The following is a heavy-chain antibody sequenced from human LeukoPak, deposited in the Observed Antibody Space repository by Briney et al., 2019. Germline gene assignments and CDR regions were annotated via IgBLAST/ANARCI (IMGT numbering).Heavy chain of an antibody. V-gene: IGHV3-15*01. CDR1: GFTFSNAW. CDR3: ARVTTVTTVGY. J-gene: IGHJ4*02. Sequence: GGSLRLSCAASGFTFSNAWMSWVRQAPGKGLEWVGRIKSKTDGGSTYYADSVKGRFTISRDNSKNTLYLQMNSLRAEDTAVYYCARVTTVTTVGYWGQGTLVTVSS. D-gene: IGHD4-11*01. CDR2: IKSKTDGGST.